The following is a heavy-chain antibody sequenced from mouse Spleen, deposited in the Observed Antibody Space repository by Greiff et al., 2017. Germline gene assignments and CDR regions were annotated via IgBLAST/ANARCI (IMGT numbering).Heavy chain of an antibody. Sequence: QVQLQQSGAELARPGASVKMSCKASGYTFTSYTMHWVKQRPGQGLEWIGYINPSSGYTNYNQKFKDKATLTADKSSSTAYMQLSSLTYEDSAVYYCARSEYYAMDYWGQGTSVTVSS. J-gene: IGHJ4*01. CDR1: GYTFTSYT. CDR2: INPSSGYT. CDR3: ARSEYYAMDY. V-gene: IGHV1-4*01.